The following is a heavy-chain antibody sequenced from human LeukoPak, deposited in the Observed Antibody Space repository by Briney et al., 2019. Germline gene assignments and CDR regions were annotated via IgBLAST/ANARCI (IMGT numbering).Heavy chain of an antibody. D-gene: IGHD3-22*01. Sequence: SETLSLTCTVSGGSISSYYWSWIRQPPGKGLEWIGYIYYSGSTNYNPSLKSRVTISVDTSKNQFSLKLSSVTAADTAVYYCAMVEPISGYSYYYYMDVWGKGTTVTVSS. CDR3: AMVEPISGYSYYYYMDV. J-gene: IGHJ6*03. CDR1: GGSISSYY. V-gene: IGHV4-59*12. CDR2: IYYSGST.